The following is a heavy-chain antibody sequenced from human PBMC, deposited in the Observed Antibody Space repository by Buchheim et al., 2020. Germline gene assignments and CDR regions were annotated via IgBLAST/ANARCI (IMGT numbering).Heavy chain of an antibody. V-gene: IGHV1-2*06. J-gene: IGHJ4*02. CDR2: INPNSGGT. CDR3: ASDTYCTGGVCSLFVAY. Sequence: QAQLVQSGAAVKKPGASVKVSCKASGYTFTGYYMHWVRQAPGQGLEWMGRINPNSGGTNYAQKFQGRVTMTRDTSISTAYMELSRLRSDDTAVDYCASDTYCTGGVCSLFVAYWGQGTL. CDR1: GYTFTGYY. D-gene: IGHD2-8*02.